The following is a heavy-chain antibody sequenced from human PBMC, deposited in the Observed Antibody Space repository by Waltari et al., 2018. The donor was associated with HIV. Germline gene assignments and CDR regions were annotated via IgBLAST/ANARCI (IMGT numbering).Heavy chain of an antibody. J-gene: IGHJ3*02. V-gene: IGHV4-61*01. D-gene: IGHD6-25*01. CDR2: VHYSGAT. CDR3: ARDRGASDI. CDR1: GGYISSGRYY. Sequence: QVQLQESGPGLLKPSETLSLPCNVSGGYISSGRYYWSWIRQAPGKGLEWVGYVHYSGATSYNPSLRSRVTISLDMSKTRFSLRLTSVTAADTALYFCARDRGASDIWGQGIMVTVSS.